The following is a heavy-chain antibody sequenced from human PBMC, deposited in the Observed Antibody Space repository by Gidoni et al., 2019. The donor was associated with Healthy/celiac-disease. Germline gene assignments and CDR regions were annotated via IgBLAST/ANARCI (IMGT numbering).Heavy chain of an antibody. CDR3: ARENDYVWGSYQSPFDY. Sequence: QVPLVQSGAEVKKPGASVKVYCKASGYPFTSCGISWVRQAPGQGLEWMGWISAYNGNTNYAQKLQGRVTMTTDTSTSTAYMELRSLRSDDTAVYYCARENDYVWGSYQSPFDYWGQGTLVTVSS. CDR2: ISAYNGNT. J-gene: IGHJ4*02. CDR1: GYPFTSCG. V-gene: IGHV1-18*01. D-gene: IGHD3-16*01.